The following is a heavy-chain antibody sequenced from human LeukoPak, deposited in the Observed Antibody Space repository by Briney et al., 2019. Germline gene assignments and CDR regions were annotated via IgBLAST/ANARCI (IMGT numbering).Heavy chain of an antibody. V-gene: IGHV4-39*01. CDR2: IYYIGST. CDR3: ARGAAAAGIDY. CDR1: GGSISSGTYF. Sequence: PSETLSLTCTVSGGSISSGTYFWGWIRQPPGKGLEWIGNIYYIGSTYYNPSLKNRVTMSVDTSKNRFSLRLTSVTAAETAVYYCARGAAAAGIDYWGQGTLVTVSS. D-gene: IGHD6-13*01. J-gene: IGHJ4*02.